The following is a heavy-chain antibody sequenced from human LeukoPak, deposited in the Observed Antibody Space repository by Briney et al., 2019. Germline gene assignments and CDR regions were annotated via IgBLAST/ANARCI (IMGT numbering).Heavy chain of an antibody. CDR1: GGSFSGYY. Sequence: PSETLSLTCAVYGGSFSGYYWSWIRQPPGKGLEWIGEINHSGSTNYNPSLKSRVTIPVDTSKNQFSLKLSSVTAADTAVYYCARTLDYYYYYYMDVWGKGTTVTVSS. J-gene: IGHJ6*03. V-gene: IGHV4-34*01. CDR3: ARTLDYYYYYYMDV. CDR2: INHSGST.